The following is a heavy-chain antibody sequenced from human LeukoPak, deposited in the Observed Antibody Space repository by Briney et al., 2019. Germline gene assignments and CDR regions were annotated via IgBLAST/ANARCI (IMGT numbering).Heavy chain of an antibody. V-gene: IGHV4-59*01. D-gene: IGHD1-20*01. Sequence: PSETLSLTCTVSGGSISSYYWSWIRQPPGKGLEWIGYIYYSGSTNYNPSLKSRVTISVDTSKNQFSLKLSSVTAADTAVYYCARGLYNWNDGVDYWGQGTLVTVSS. J-gene: IGHJ4*02. CDR1: GGSISSYY. CDR3: ARGLYNWNDGVDY. CDR2: IYYSGST.